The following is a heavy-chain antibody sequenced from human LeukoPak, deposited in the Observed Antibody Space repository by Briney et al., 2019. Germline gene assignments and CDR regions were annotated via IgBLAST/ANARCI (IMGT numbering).Heavy chain of an antibody. CDR1: GFTFSSYA. V-gene: IGHV3-23*01. CDR2: ISGSGGST. Sequence: GGSLRLSCAASGFTFSSYAMSWVRQAPGKGLEWVSAISGSGGSTYYADSVKGRFTISRDNSKNTLYLQMNSLGAEDTAVYYCAKEFGDDSSGYPDYWGQGTLVTVSS. D-gene: IGHD3-22*01. J-gene: IGHJ4*02. CDR3: AKEFGDDSSGYPDY.